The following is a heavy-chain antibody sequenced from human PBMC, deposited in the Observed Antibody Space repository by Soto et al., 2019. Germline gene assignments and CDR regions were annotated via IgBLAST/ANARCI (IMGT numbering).Heavy chain of an antibody. CDR2: IIPMSGRP. Sequence: QVQLVPSGAAVKTPGSSVKVSCKASGGTFNSYSIDWVRQAPGQGFEWMGGIIPMSGRPNYAQRFQGRVTCSADKSTNTVYMEVNSLTHEDTAVYYCTRRGRQSANWFDPWGQGTLVTVSS. J-gene: IGHJ5*02. V-gene: IGHV1-69*06. CDR1: GGTFNSYS. CDR3: TRRGRQSANWFDP.